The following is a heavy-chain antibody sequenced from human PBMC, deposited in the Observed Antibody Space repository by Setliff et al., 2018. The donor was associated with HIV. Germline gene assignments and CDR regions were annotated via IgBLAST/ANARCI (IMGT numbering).Heavy chain of an antibody. CDR1: GFSISSDG. V-gene: IGHV3-15*07. CDR3: TTGTRLVD. CDR2: IKSKTDGGTT. J-gene: IGHJ4*02. D-gene: IGHD2-21*01. Sequence: PSETLSLTCTLSGFSISSDGFYWNWIRQAPGEGLEWVGRIKSKTDGGTTDYAAPVKGRFTISRDDSKNTLYLQMNSLKIEDTAVYYCTTGTRLVDWGQGTLVTVSS.